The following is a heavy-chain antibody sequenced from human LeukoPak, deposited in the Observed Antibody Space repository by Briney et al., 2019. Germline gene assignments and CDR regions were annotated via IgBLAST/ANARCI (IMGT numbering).Heavy chain of an antibody. V-gene: IGHV3-21*01. CDR2: ISSSSSYI. J-gene: IGHJ4*02. CDR3: TTETSSMNLYPAWDYRGFFDC. Sequence: GGSLRLSCAASGFTFSSYSMNWVCQAPGKGLEWVSSISSSSSYIYYADSVKGRFTISRDNAKNSLYLQMNSLRAEDTAVYYCTTETSSMNLYPAWDYRGFFDCWGQGTLVTVSS. CDR1: GFTFSSYS. D-gene: IGHD3-16*02.